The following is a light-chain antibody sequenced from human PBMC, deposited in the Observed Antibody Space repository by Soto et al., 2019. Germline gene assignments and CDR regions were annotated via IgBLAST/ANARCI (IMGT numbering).Light chain of an antibody. J-gene: IGLJ2*01. CDR2: EVT. CDR1: TSDVGGYNF. Sequence: QSVLTQPASVSGSPGQSVTISCTGTTSDVGGYNFVSWYQQHPGKAPRLIIYEVTKRPSGVSSRFSASKSGNTASLTISELQTEDEGDYYCTSYTGSNTVTFGGGTKLTVL. V-gene: IGLV2-14*01. CDR3: TSYTGSNTVT.